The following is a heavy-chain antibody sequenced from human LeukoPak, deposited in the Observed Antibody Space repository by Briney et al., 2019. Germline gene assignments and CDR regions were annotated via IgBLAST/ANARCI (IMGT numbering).Heavy chain of an antibody. CDR3: ATTPSGDYYMDV. D-gene: IGHD4-23*01. CDR2: INPSGGST. J-gene: IGHJ6*03. V-gene: IGHV1-46*01. CDR1: GYTFTSYY. Sequence: ASVKVSCKASGYTFTSYYMHWVRQAPGQGLEWMGIINPSGGSTSYAQKFQGRVTMTRDTSTSTVYMELSSLRSDDTAVYYCATTPSGDYYMDVWGKGTTVTVSS.